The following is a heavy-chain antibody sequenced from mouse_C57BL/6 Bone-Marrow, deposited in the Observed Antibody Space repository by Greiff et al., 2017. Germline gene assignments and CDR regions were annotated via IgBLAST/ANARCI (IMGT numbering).Heavy chain of an antibody. CDR1: GYAFTNYL. CDR2: INPGSGGT. Sequence: VKLQESGAELVRPGTSVKVSCKASGYAFTNYLIEWVKQRPGQGLEWIGVINPGSGGTNYNEKFKGKATLTADKSSSTSYMQISSLTSEDSAVYSTAPMVTDYWGQGTTLTVSS. CDR3: APMVTDY. J-gene: IGHJ2*01. V-gene: IGHV1-54*01. D-gene: IGHD2-2*01.